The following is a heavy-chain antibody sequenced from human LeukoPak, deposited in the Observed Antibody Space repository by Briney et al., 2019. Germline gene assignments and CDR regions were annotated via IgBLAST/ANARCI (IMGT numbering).Heavy chain of an antibody. CDR1: GYTFTSYY. Sequence: ASAKVFCKASGYTFTSYYMHRVRQAPGQGLEWMGIINPSGGGTSYAQKLQGRVTMTRDMSTSTVYMELSSLRSEDTAVYYCARGYCSSTSCYMAYFDYWGQGTLVTVSS. V-gene: IGHV1-46*01. J-gene: IGHJ4*02. CDR2: INPSGGGT. CDR3: ARGYCSSTSCYMAYFDY. D-gene: IGHD2-2*02.